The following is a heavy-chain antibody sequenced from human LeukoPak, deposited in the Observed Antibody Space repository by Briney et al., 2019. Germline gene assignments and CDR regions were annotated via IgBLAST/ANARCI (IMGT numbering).Heavy chain of an antibody. CDR1: GGSISSYY. D-gene: IGHD6-19*01. J-gene: IGHJ1*01. CDR3: ARQYSSGWNAECFQH. CDR2: IYYSGST. V-gene: IGHV4-59*08. Sequence: SETLSLTCTVSGGSISSYYWSWIRQPPGKGLEWIGYIYYSGSTNYNPSLKSRVTISVDTSKNQFSLKLSSVTAADTAVYYCARQYSSGWNAECFQHWGQGTLVTVSS.